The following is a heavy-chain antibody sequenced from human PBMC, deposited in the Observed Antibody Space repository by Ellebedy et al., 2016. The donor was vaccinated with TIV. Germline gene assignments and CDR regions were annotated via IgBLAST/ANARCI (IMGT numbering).Heavy chain of an antibody. CDR1: GGTFSSYA. CDR3: AADVIQEAY. J-gene: IGHJ4*02. Sequence: AASVKVSCKASGGTFSSYAISWVRQAPGQGLEWMGGIIPIFGTANYAQKFQERVTITRDMSTGTAYMELSSLRSDDTAVYYCAADVIQEAYWGQGTLVTVSS. V-gene: IGHV1-69*05. D-gene: IGHD2/OR15-2a*01. CDR2: IIPIFGTA.